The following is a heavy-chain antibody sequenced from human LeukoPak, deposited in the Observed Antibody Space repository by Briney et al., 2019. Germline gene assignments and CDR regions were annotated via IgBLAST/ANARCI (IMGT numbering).Heavy chain of an antibody. CDR3: ARDHRYSSWN. Sequence: SGGSLRLSCAASGFTFSTYWMSWVRQAPGKGLEWVANIKQDGSEKYYVDSVKGRFTISKGNAKNSLYLQMNSLRAEDTAVYYCARDHRYSSWNWGQGTLVTVSS. CDR2: IKQDGSEK. D-gene: IGHD5-18*01. J-gene: IGHJ4*02. CDR1: GFTFSTYW. V-gene: IGHV3-7*05.